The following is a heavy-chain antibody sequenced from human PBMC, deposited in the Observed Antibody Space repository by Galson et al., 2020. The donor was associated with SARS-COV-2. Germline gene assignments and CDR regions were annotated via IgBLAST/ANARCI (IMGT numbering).Heavy chain of an antibody. V-gene: IGHV4-38-2*02. D-gene: IGHD3-22*01. J-gene: IGHJ2*01. CDR1: GYSVSTTNY. CDR2: VYPSGTT. Sequence: SQTLSLTCTVSGYSVSTTNYWGWVRQPPGRGLEWIGSVYPSGTTYYNPSLKSRVTISVDKSKNQFSLRLDSVTAADTALYYCARQGVNMIVLVTVPGWYVDLWCRGTLVTVSS. CDR3: ARQGVNMIVLVTVPGWYVDL.